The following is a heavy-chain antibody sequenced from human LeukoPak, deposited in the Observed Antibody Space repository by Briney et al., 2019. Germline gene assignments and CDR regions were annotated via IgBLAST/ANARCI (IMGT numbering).Heavy chain of an antibody. Sequence: SQTLSLTCTVSGGSICSGDYYWSWIRQPPGRGLEWIGYIYYSGSTYYNPSLKSRVTISVDTSKNQFSLKLSSVTAADTAVYYCARLYSSSSDFDYWGQGTLVTVSS. V-gene: IGHV4-30-4*01. CDR1: GGSICSGDYY. J-gene: IGHJ4*02. D-gene: IGHD6-6*01. CDR3: ARLYSSSSDFDY. CDR2: IYYSGST.